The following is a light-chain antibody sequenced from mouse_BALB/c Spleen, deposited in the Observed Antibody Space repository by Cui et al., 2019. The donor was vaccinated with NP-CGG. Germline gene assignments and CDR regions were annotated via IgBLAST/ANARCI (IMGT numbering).Light chain of an antibody. J-gene: IGLJ1*01. CDR2: GTN. Sequence: QAVVTPESALTTSPGETVTLTCRSSTGAVTTNNYANWVQEKPDHLFTGLIGGTNNRAPGVPARFSGSLIEDKAALTITGAQTEDEAIYFCALWYSNHWVFGGGTKLTVL. CDR1: TGAVTTNNY. V-gene: IGLV1*01. CDR3: ALWYSNHWV.